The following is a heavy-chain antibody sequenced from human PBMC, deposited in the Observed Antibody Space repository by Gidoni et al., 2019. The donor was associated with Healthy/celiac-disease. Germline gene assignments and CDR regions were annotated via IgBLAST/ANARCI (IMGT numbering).Heavy chain of an antibody. J-gene: IGHJ6*03. CDR1: GGTFSDYA. CDR2: ILPIVGTT. D-gene: IGHD6-19*01. CDR3: ARCPTFAVSGSNENHYYYYYMDV. V-gene: IGHV1-69*01. Sequence: QVQLVQFGAAVKKPGSSVKVSSKSSGGTFSDYASSWVQLAPGQGLEWMGGILPIVGTTNSAQQFQGHVTITDDQPTSTVDRALSRMWSDDTAVYFWARCPTFAVSGSNENHYYYYYMDVWGKGATVTVSS.